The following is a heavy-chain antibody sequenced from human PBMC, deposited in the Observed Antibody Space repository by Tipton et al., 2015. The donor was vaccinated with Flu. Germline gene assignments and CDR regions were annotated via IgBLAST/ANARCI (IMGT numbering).Heavy chain of an antibody. CDR1: GGSISGYY. CDR3: ARSPGYYFDY. Sequence: LRLSCTVSGGSISGYYWSWIRQPPGKGLEWIAFIYYSGGTNYNPSLQSRVTISVDTSKNQVSLKLSSVTAADTAVYYCARSPGYYFDYWGQGTLVTVSS. D-gene: IGHD6-25*01. CDR2: IYYSGGT. J-gene: IGHJ4*02. V-gene: IGHV4-59*08.